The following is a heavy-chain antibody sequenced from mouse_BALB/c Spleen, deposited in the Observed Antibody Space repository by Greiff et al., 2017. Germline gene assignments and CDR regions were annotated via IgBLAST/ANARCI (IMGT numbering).Heavy chain of an antibody. J-gene: IGHJ3*01. Sequence: VKLVESGPGLVAPSQSLSITCTVSGFSLTSYGVHWVRQPPGKGLEWLGVIWAGGSTNYNSALMSRLSISKDNSKSQVFLKMNSLQTDDTAMYYCARDWGYRYDRFAYWGQGTLVTVSA. CDR1: GFSLTSYG. CDR3: ARDWGYRYDRFAY. V-gene: IGHV2-9*02. CDR2: IWAGGST. D-gene: IGHD2-14*01.